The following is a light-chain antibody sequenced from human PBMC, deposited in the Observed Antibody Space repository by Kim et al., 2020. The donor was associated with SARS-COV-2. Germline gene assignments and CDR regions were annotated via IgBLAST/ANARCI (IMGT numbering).Light chain of an antibody. J-gene: IGKJ2*01. V-gene: IGKV1-5*03. CDR1: QNIGTY. Sequence: ASVGDSVTIPCRASQNIGTYLAWYQHKPGKAPTLLVYQASSLEGGVPSRFSGSGSETEFILTINSLQPDDFATYYCQHYNSYPYTFGQGTKLEI. CDR3: QHYNSYPYT. CDR2: QAS.